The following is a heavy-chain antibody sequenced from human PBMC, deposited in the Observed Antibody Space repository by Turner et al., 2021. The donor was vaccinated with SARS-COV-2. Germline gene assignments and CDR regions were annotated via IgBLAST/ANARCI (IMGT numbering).Heavy chain of an antibody. V-gene: IGHV4-59*01. CDR1: GGFISSYY. D-gene: IGHD3-16*01. CDR3: ARDPGEGSFDY. Sequence: QVQLQESGPGLVKPSETLSPTCTGSGGFISSYYWSWIRQPPGTGLEWSVYIYYSGSTNYNPPLKSRVTISVDTYKNQFSLKLSSVTAADTAVYYCARDPGEGSFDYWGQGTLVTVSS. J-gene: IGHJ4*02. CDR2: IYYSGST.